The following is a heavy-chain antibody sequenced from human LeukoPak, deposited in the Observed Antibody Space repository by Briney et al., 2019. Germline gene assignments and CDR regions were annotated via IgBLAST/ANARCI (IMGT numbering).Heavy chain of an antibody. V-gene: IGHV3-7*05. D-gene: IGHD5-24*01. CDR1: GFTFSTYW. CDR3: AKEGSDGSYPTYFEN. J-gene: IGHJ4*02. Sequence: GGSLRLSCAASGFTFSTYWMSWVRQAPGKGLEWVANIKKDGTEKYYVDSVKGRFTISRDNSKNTVFLQMSSLRTEDTAVYYCAKEGSDGSYPTYFENWGQGALVTVSS. CDR2: IKKDGTEK.